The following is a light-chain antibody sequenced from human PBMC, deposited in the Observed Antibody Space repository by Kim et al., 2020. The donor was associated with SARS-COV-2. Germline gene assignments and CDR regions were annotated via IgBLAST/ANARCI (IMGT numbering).Light chain of an antibody. CDR1: NIGSKS. CDR2: YDS. CDR3: QVWDSSSDHYV. Sequence: SYELTQPPSVSVAPGKTARITCGGNNIGSKSVHWYQQKPGQAPVLVIYYDSDRPSGIPERFSGSNSGNTPTLTISRVEAGDEAAYYCQVWDSSSDHYVFGTGTKVTVL. V-gene: IGLV3-21*04. J-gene: IGLJ1*01.